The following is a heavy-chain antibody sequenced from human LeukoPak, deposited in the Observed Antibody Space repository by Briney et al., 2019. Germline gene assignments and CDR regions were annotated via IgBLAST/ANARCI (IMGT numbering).Heavy chain of an antibody. V-gene: IGHV4-34*01. J-gene: IGHJ4*02. Sequence: SETLSLTCAVYGGSFSGYYWSWIRQPPGKGLEWIGEINHSGSTNYNPSLKSRVTISVDTSKNQFSLKLSSLTAADTAVYYCARGPSIVVVPAAYFDYWGQGTLVTVSS. CDR3: ARGPSIVVVPAAYFDY. CDR2: INHSGST. CDR1: GGSFSGYY. D-gene: IGHD2-2*01.